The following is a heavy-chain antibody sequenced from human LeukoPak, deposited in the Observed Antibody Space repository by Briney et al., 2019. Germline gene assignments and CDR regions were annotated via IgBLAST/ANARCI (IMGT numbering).Heavy chain of an antibody. J-gene: IGHJ4*02. D-gene: IGHD1-14*01. CDR1: GFTFSSYW. Sequence: GGSLRLSCAASGFTFSSYWMSWVGQAPGKGLEWVSNIKEDGSEKYYVDSVKGRFTISRDNAKNSLYLQMNSLRAEDTAVYYCAKDVNHLIAGPGDYWGQGTLVTVSS. CDR2: IKEDGSEK. V-gene: IGHV3-7*01. CDR3: AKDVNHLIAGPGDY.